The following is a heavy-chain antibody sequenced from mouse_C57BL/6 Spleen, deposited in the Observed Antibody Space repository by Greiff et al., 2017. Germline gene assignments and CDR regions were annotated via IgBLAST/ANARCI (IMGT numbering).Heavy chain of an antibody. D-gene: IGHD2-4*01. J-gene: IGHJ2*01. CDR3: ARGDYYDYDEGYFDY. CDR2: INPNYGTT. Sequence: VHLKESGPELVKPGASVKISCKASGYSFTDYNMNWVKQSNGKSLEWIGVINPNYGTTSYNQKFKGKATLTVDQSSSTAYMQLNSLTSEDSAVYYCARGDYYDYDEGYFDYWGQGTTLTVSS. CDR1: GYSFTDYN. V-gene: IGHV1-39*01.